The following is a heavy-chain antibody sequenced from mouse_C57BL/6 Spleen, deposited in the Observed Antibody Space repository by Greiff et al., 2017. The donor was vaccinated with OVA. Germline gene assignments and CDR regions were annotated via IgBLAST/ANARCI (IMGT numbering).Heavy chain of an antibody. Sequence: VQLQQPGAELVKPGASVKLSCKASGYTFTSYWMHWVKQRPGQGLEWIGMIHPNSGSTNYNEKFKSKATLTVDKSSSTAYMQLSSLTSEDSAVYYCAPIYDGYSTGDFDYWGQGTTLTGSS. D-gene: IGHD2-3*01. J-gene: IGHJ2*01. CDR2: IHPNSGST. V-gene: IGHV1-64*01. CDR1: GYTFTSYW. CDR3: APIYDGYSTGDFDY.